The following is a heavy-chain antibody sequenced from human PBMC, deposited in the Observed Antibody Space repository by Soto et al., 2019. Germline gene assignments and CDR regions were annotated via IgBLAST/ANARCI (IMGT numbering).Heavy chain of an antibody. CDR3: AISRGSSYEY. Sequence: VQLVESGGDLVQPGGSLRLSCAASGLTFNNYWMSWVRQAPGKGLEWVANIRPDGNEQHYVDSVKGRFIFSRDNAKSSLSLQMNNLRVEDTAVYYCAISRGSSYEYWGQGTLVTVSS. V-gene: IGHV3-7*05. J-gene: IGHJ4*02. CDR1: GLTFNNYW. CDR2: IRPDGNEQ. D-gene: IGHD5-18*01.